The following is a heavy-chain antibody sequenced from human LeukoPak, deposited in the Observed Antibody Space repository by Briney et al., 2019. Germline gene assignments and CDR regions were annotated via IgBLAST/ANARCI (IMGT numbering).Heavy chain of an antibody. CDR2: IYHSGST. Sequence: SETLSLTCTVSGYSISSGYYWGWIRQPPGKGLEWIGSIYHSGSTYYNPSLKSRVTISVDTSKNLFSLKLSSVTAADTAVYYCARDSAGERRGPKVLRGQGTLVHVS. J-gene: IGHJ4*02. CDR1: GYSISSGYY. D-gene: IGHD3-16*01. V-gene: IGHV4-38-2*02. CDR3: ARDSAGERRGPKVL.